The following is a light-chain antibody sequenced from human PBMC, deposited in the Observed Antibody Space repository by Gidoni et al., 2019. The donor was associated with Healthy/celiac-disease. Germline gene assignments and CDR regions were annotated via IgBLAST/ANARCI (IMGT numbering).Light chain of an antibody. Sequence: IQMTQSPSSLSASVGDRVTITCRARQSISRYLNWYQQKPGKAPKLLFFAASSLQSGVPSRFSGSGSGTDFTLTISSLQPEDFATYYCQQTYSAPPTFGQGTKVDIK. V-gene: IGKV1-39*01. CDR3: QQTYSAPPT. J-gene: IGKJ1*01. CDR1: QSISRY. CDR2: AAS.